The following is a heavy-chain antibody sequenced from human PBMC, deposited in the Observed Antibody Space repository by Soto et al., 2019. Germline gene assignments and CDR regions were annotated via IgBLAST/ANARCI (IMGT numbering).Heavy chain of an antibody. V-gene: IGHV3-7*01. J-gene: IGHJ4*02. CDR3: VRSRYAYGFDF. CDR2: VKPDGTDK. CDR1: GFTFSNFW. D-gene: IGHD4-17*01. Sequence: PVGSLRLSCTASGFTFSNFWMNWVRQTPGKGLEWVANVKPDGTDKYYLSSVRGRFTISRDNAKNSVVLQMNSLKVDDMGLYFCVRSRYAYGFDFWGQGRLVTVSS.